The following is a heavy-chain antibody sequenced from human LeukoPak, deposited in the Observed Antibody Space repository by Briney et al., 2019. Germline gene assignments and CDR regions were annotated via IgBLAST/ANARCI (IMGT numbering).Heavy chain of an antibody. Sequence: PSETLSLTCTVSGGSISSYYWSWIRQPPGKGLEWIGYIYYSGSTNYNPSLKSRVTISVDTSKNQFSLKLSSVTAADTAVYYCARDIYLSYGDYPAYAFDIWGQGTMVTVSS. CDR1: GGSISSYY. CDR2: IYYSGST. CDR3: ARDIYLSYGDYPAYAFDI. V-gene: IGHV4-59*01. D-gene: IGHD4-17*01. J-gene: IGHJ3*02.